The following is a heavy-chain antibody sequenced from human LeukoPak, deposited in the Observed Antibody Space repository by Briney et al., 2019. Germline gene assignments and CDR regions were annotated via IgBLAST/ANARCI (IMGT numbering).Heavy chain of an antibody. CDR3: ARDLGAARPHG. D-gene: IGHD6-6*01. CDR1: GFTFSSYG. Sequence: GGSLRLSCAASGFTFSSYGMHWVRQAPGKGLEWVAVIWYDGSNKYYADSVKSRFTISRDNSKNTLYLQMNSLRAEDTAVYYCARDLGAARPHGWGQGTLVTVSS. V-gene: IGHV3-33*01. CDR2: IWYDGSNK. J-gene: IGHJ4*02.